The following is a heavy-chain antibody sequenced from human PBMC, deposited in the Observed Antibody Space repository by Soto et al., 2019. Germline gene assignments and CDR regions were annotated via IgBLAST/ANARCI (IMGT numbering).Heavy chain of an antibody. Sequence: QVQLVQSGAEVKKPGSSVKVSCKASGGTFSSYAISWVRQAPGQGLEWMGGIIPIVGTANYAQNFQGRVTITADESTSTAYMELSSLRSEDTAVYYCARGEDYYDSSGYATNWFDPWGQGTLVTVSS. CDR2: IIPIVGTA. J-gene: IGHJ5*02. CDR3: ARGEDYYDSSGYATNWFDP. CDR1: GGTFSSYA. V-gene: IGHV1-69*01. D-gene: IGHD3-22*01.